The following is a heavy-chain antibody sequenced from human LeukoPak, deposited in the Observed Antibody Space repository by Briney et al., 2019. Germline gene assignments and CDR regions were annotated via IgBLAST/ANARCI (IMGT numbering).Heavy chain of an antibody. CDR1: GFTFRTYW. J-gene: IGHJ6*04. V-gene: IGHV3-7*01. D-gene: IGHD3-10*02. CDR3: AELGITMIGGV. Sequence: GESLRLSCAASGFTFRTYWMSWVRQAPGKGLEWVADIKQDGNEKYYVNSVKGRFTISRDNAKNSLYLQMNSLRAEDTAVYYCAELGITMIGGVWGKGTTVTISS. CDR2: IKQDGNEK.